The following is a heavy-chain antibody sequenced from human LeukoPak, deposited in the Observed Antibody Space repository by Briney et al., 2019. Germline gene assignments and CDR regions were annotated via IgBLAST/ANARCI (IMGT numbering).Heavy chain of an antibody. CDR2: ISGSGGTT. V-gene: IGHV3-23*01. CDR3: AKGWDSSGYWGDAFDI. D-gene: IGHD3-22*01. CDR1: GFTFSSCA. Sequence: PGGSLRLSCAASGFTFSSCAMSWVRQPPGRGLEWVSAISGSGGTTYYADSVKGRFTISRDNSKSTLYPQMNRLRAEDTAVYYCAKGWDSSGYWGDAFDISGQGTMVTVSS. J-gene: IGHJ3*02.